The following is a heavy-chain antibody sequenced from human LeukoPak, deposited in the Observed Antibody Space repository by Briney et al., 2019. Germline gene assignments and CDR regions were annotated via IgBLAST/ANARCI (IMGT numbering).Heavy chain of an antibody. J-gene: IGHJ4*02. CDR2: ISGSGDIT. D-gene: IGHD2-2*02. Sequence: GGSLRLSCAASGLTFSSYAMTWVRQAPGKGLEWVSAISGSGDITYYADSVKGRFTISRDNSKNTLYLQMDSLRVEDTAVHYCARYRHLYYWGQGTLVTVSS. CDR3: ARYRHLYY. V-gene: IGHV3-23*01. CDR1: GLTFSSYA.